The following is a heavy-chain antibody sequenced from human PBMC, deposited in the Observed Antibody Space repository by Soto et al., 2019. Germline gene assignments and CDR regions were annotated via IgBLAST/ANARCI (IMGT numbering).Heavy chain of an antibody. J-gene: IGHJ4*02. CDR3: ARARRWFGELFFDY. CDR2: ISAYNGNT. D-gene: IGHD3-10*01. Sequence: ASVKVSCKASGYTFTRYGISWVRQAPGQGLEWMGWISAYNGNTNYAQKLQGRVTMTTDTSTSTAYMELRSLRSDDTAVYYCARARRWFGELFFDYWGQGTLVTVSS. CDR1: GYTFTRYG. V-gene: IGHV1-18*01.